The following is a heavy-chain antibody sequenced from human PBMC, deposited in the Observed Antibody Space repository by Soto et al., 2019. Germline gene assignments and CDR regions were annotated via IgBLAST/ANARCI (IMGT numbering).Heavy chain of an antibody. D-gene: IGHD2-2*02. V-gene: IGHV5-51*01. J-gene: IGHJ4*02. CDR1: GYSFPSYW. CDR2: IYPGDSDT. Sequence: GESLKISCQGSGYSFPSYWIGWVRQMPGKGLEWMGIIYPGDSDTTYSPSFKGQVTISADKSISTVYLQWSSLKASDAAMYYCACPGRSYTLLEYWGQGTPVTVSS. CDR3: ACPGRSYTLLEY.